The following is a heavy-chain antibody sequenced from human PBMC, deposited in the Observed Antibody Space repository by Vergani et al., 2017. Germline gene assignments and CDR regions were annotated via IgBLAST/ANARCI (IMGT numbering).Heavy chain of an antibody. D-gene: IGHD2-21*01. Sequence: EVQLLQSEGAVVQPGGSLRLSCVASVSPFSSHAMSWVRQGHGQGLDWVSSIKNTGDSTHYADSVKGRFTISRDDSKNTVSLQINSLRAEDTAFYYCADLYCDDGFSPFWGQGTLVTVSS. CDR1: VSPFSSHA. J-gene: IGHJ4*02. CDR2: IKNTGDST. CDR3: ADLYCDDGFSPF. V-gene: IGHV3-23*01.